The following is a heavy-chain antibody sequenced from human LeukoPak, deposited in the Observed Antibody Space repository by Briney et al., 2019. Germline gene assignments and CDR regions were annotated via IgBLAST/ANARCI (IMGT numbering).Heavy chain of an antibody. J-gene: IGHJ1*01. CDR1: GFTVSSNY. V-gene: IGHV3-53*01. CDR2: IYSGGST. CDR3: ARSIPLLEYFQH. Sequence: GRSLRLSCAASGFTVSSNYMSWVRQAPGKGLEWVSVIYSGGSTYYADSVKGRFTISRDNSKNTLYLQMNSLRAEDTAVYYCARSIPLLEYFQHWGQGTLVTVSS. D-gene: IGHD2-15*01.